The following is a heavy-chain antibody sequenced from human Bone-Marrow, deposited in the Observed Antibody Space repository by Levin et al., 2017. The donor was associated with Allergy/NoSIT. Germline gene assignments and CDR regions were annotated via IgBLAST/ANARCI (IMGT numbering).Heavy chain of an antibody. D-gene: IGHD2-15*01. CDR2: ISSSSSYI. CDR3: ARDSYCSGGSCYPVLADY. J-gene: IGHJ4*02. Sequence: GESLKISCAASGFTFSSYSMNWVRQAPGKGLEWVSSISSSSSYIYYADSVKGRFTISRDNAKNSLYLQMNSLRAEDTAVYYCARDSYCSGGSCYPVLADYWGQGTLVTVSS. V-gene: IGHV3-21*01. CDR1: GFTFSSYS.